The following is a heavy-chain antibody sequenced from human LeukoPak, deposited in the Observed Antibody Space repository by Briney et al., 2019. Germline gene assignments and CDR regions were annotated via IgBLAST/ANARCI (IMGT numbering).Heavy chain of an antibody. Sequence: PGGSLRLSCAASGFSFASHAMSWVRQAPGKGLEWLSAITGSSDRTYYADSVKGRFTISRVNSKNTLYLQLNSLRDEDTAVYYCARDIWFAAPDAFDVWGQGTMVTVSS. CDR1: GFSFASHA. CDR3: ARDIWFAAPDAFDV. D-gene: IGHD3-10*01. V-gene: IGHV3-23*01. CDR2: ITGSSDRT. J-gene: IGHJ3*01.